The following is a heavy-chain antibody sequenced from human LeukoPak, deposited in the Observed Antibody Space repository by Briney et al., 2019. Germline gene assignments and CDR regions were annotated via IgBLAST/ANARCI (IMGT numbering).Heavy chain of an antibody. D-gene: IGHD3-22*01. V-gene: IGHV1-2*02. CDR2: INPNSGGT. CDR1: GYTFTGYY. CDR3: ARGHLPYYYDSSGYYTCAFDI. Sequence: ASVKVSCKASGYTFTGYYMHWVRQAPGQGLEWMGWINPNSGGTNYAQKLQGRVTMTTDTSTSTAYMELRSLRSDDTAVYYCARGHLPYYYDSSGYYTCAFDIWGQGTMVTVSS. J-gene: IGHJ3*02.